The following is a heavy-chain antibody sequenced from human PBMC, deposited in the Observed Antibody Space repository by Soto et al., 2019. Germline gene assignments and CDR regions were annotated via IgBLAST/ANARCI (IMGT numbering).Heavy chain of an antibody. CDR3: ARSGDSGYDSYYYDSSGYYYFDY. CDR1: GFTVSSNY. V-gene: IGHV3-53*01. CDR2: IYSGGST. J-gene: IGHJ4*02. Sequence: GGSLRLSCAASGFTVSSNYMSWVRQAPGKGLEWVSVIYSGGSTYYADSVKGRFTISRDNSKNTLYLQMNSLRAEDTAVYYCARSGDSGYDSYYYDSSGYYYFDYWGQGTLVTVSS. D-gene: IGHD3-22*01.